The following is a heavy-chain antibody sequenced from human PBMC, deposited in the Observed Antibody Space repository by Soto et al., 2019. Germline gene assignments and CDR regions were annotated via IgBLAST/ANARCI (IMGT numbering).Heavy chain of an antibody. J-gene: IGHJ5*02. D-gene: IGHD3-3*01. CDR3: ARNGDYDFWSGYSHNWFDP. CDR1: GFTFSSYS. Sequence: GSLRLSCAASGFTFSSYSMNWVRQAPGKGLEWVSYISSSSSTIYYADSVKGRFTISRDNAKNSLYLQMNSLRDEDTAVYYCARNGDYDFWSGYSHNWFDPWGQGTLVTVSS. V-gene: IGHV3-48*02. CDR2: ISSSSSTI.